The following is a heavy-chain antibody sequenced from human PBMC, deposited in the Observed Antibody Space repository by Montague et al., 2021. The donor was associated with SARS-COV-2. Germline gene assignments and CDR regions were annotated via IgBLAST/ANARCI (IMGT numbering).Heavy chain of an antibody. CDR3: ARTNVGYCSGGTCPWFDP. J-gene: IGHJ5*02. V-gene: IGHV3-21*01. CDR2: INSIGSHI. CDR1: GFTFSSYS. D-gene: IGHD2-15*01. Sequence: SLRLSCAASGFTFSSYSMNWVRQAPGEGLAWVASINSIGSHINYAAAVEGRFTISRDNTENSLYLQMNSLRADDTAVYYCARTNVGYCSGGTCPWFDPWGQGTLVIVSS.